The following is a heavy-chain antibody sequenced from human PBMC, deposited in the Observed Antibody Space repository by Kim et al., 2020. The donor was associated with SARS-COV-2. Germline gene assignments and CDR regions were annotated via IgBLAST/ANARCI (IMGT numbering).Heavy chain of an antibody. CDR2: ISYVGSNK. J-gene: IGHJ5*02. V-gene: IGHV3-33*05. Sequence: GGSLRLSCAASGFTFSSYGMHWVRQAPGKGLEWVAVISYVGSNKYYADSVKGRFTISRDNSKNTLYLQMNSLRAEDTAVYYCATSLRWPNWFDPWGQGTLVTVSS. CDR1: GFTFSSYG. CDR3: ATSLRWPNWFDP. D-gene: IGHD4-17*01.